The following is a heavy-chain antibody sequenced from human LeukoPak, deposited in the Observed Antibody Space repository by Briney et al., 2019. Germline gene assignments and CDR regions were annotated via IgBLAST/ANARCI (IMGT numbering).Heavy chain of an antibody. CDR2: IYYSGST. V-gene: IGHV4-39*07. D-gene: IGHD6-13*01. J-gene: IGHJ6*02. Sequence: SETLSLTCTVSGGSISSSSYYWGWIRQPPGKGLEGIGSIYYSGSTYYNPSLKSRVTISADTSKNQFSLKLTALTAADTAVYYCARSLGTDSGVDVWGQGTTVTVSS. CDR1: GGSISSSSYY. CDR3: ARSLGTDSGVDV.